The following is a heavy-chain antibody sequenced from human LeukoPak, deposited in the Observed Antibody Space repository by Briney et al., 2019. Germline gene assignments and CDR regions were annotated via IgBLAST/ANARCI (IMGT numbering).Heavy chain of an antibody. J-gene: IGHJ4*02. CDR2: IHTSGST. D-gene: IGHD6-6*01. CDR1: GGSITSYY. CDR3: AREFSGTSIAARVFDS. V-gene: IGHV4-4*07. Sequence: SETLSLTCTVSGGSITSYYWTYIRQPTGKGLEWIGRIHTSGSTNYNPSLKSRVTMSVDTSKNQFSLNLSSVTAADTAMYYCAREFSGTSIAARVFDSWGQGTLVTVSS.